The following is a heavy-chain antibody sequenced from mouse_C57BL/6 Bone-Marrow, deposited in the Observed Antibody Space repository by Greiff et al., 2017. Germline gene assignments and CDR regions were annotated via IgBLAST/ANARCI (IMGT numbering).Heavy chain of an antibody. J-gene: IGHJ2*01. D-gene: IGHD1-1*01. CDR1: GYTFTSYW. Sequence: VQLQQPGAELVKPGASVKMSCKASGYTFTSYWITWVKQRPGQGLVWIGDIYPGSGSTNYNEKFKSKATLTVDTSSSTAYMQLSSLTSEDSAVYYCARIPHYYGSSPYYFDYWGQGTTLTVSS. CDR2: IYPGSGST. CDR3: ARIPHYYGSSPYYFDY. V-gene: IGHV1-55*01.